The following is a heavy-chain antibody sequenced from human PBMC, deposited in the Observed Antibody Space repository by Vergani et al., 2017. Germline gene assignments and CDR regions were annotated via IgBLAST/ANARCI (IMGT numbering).Heavy chain of an antibody. CDR1: GGSISSYY. J-gene: IGHJ3*02. V-gene: IGHV4-59*01. CDR2: IYYSGST. Sequence: QVQLQESGPGLVKPSETLSLTCTVSGGSISSYYWSWIRQPPGKGLEWIGYIYYSGSTNYNPSLKSRVTISVDTSKNQFSLKLSSVTAADMAVYYCARGSITMVRGVIPAFDIWGQGTMVTVSS. D-gene: IGHD3-10*01. CDR3: ARGSITMVRGVIPAFDI.